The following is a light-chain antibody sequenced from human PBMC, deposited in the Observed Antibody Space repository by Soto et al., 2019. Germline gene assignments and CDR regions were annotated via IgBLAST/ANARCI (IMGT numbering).Light chain of an antibody. CDR3: SLYAGTNSMV. J-gene: IGLJ2*01. CDR2: EVS. Sequence: QSALTQPPSASGSPGQSVAISCTGTSSDIGAYKFVSWYQQHPGKAPKLIIYEVSRRPSGVPDRFSGSKSGNTASLTVSGLLAEDEADYYCSLYAGTNSMVFGGGTKLTVL. CDR1: SSDIGAYKF. V-gene: IGLV2-8*01.